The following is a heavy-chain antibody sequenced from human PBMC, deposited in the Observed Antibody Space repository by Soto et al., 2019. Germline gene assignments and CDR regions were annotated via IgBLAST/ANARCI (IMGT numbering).Heavy chain of an antibody. V-gene: IGHV3-11*06. J-gene: IGHJ5*02. Sequence: VGSLRLSCAASGFTFSDYYMSWIRQAPGKGLEWVSYISSSSSYTNYADSVKGRFTISRDNAKNSLYLQMNSLRAEDTAVYYCAREGSPYNWFDPWGQGTLVTVSS. CDR1: GFTFSDYY. CDR2: ISSSSSYT. CDR3: AREGSPYNWFDP.